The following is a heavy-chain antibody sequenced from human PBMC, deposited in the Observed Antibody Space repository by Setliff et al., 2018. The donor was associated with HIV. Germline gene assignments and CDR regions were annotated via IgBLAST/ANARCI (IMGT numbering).Heavy chain of an antibody. V-gene: IGHV3-21*03. CDR3: ARRGSSYNFWSGYSYYGLDV. CDR2: ITPTSSFL. CDR1: GFTFSTYT. D-gene: IGHD3-3*01. J-gene: IGHJ6*02. Sequence: RLSCAASGFTFSTYTMNWVRQAPGKGLEWVSFITPTSSFLKYADSVKGRFTISRDNANNSLSLLMVSLRAEDTGLYFCARRGSSYNFWSGYSYYGLDVWGQGTTVTVSS.